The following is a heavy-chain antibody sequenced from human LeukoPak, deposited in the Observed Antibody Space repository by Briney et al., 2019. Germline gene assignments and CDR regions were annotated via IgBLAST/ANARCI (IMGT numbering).Heavy chain of an antibody. CDR1: GYTFTSSD. Sequence: ASVKVSCKASGYTFTSSDINWVRQATGQGLERMGWMNPNSGNTGYAQKFQGRVTMTRNTSISTAYMELSSLRSEDTAVYYCARGLARTSMVTRGGVRFDYWGQGTLVTVSS. CDR3: ARGLARTSMVTRGGVRFDY. CDR2: MNPNSGNT. D-gene: IGHD5-18*01. V-gene: IGHV1-8*01. J-gene: IGHJ4*02.